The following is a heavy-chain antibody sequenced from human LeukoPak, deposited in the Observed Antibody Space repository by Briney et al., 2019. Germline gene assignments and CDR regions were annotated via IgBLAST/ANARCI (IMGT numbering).Heavy chain of an antibody. D-gene: IGHD1-7*01. Sequence: SVKVSCKASGGTFSSYAISWVRQAPGQGLEWMGGIIPIFGTANYAQKFQGRVTITADESTSTAYMELSSLRSEDTAVYYCAIRCRFVTNYFDPWGQGTLVTVSS. CDR2: IIPIFGTA. J-gene: IGHJ5*02. CDR1: GGTFSSYA. CDR3: AIRCRFVTNYFDP. V-gene: IGHV1-69*13.